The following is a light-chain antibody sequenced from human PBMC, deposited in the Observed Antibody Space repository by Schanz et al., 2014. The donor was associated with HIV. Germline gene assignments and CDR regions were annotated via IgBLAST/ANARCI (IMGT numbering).Light chain of an antibody. CDR1: QSVGRR. CDR3: QQRFNWPRT. V-gene: IGKV3-15*01. CDR2: EAS. Sequence: EIVMTQSPATLSVSPGERATLSCRASQSVGRRVTWYQQKPGQPPRLLIHEASTRATGIPARFSGSGSGTEFTLTISSLESEDFVVYYCQQRFNWPRTFGQGTKVEIK. J-gene: IGKJ1*01.